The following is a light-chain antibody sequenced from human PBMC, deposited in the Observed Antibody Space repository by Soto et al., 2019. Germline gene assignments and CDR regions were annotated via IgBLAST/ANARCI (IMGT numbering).Light chain of an antibody. CDR3: QHYKTWPRT. V-gene: IGKV3-15*01. J-gene: IGKJ5*01. Sequence: EIVMTQSPATLSVSPGESGTLSCRASQLFSSNLAWYQHKPGQAPRLLIYGVSTRDTGVPDRLSGSSPGTEFTLTNCCLHSEDSAVYYCQHYKTWPRTFGQGTRLEIK. CDR1: QLFSSN. CDR2: GVS.